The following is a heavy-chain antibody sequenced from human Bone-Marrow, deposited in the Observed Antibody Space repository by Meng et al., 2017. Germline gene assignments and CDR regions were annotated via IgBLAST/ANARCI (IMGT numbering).Heavy chain of an antibody. Sequence: GESLKISCAASGFTFSSYWMYWVRQAPGKGLVWISRINSDGATTTYADSVKARFTISRDNAKNSLYLQMNSLRAEDTAVYYCARDVGIIAVAGTLPDYWGQGTLVTVSS. CDR2: INSDGATT. CDR1: GFTFSSYW. V-gene: IGHV3-74*01. J-gene: IGHJ4*02. D-gene: IGHD6-19*01. CDR3: ARDVGIIAVAGTLPDY.